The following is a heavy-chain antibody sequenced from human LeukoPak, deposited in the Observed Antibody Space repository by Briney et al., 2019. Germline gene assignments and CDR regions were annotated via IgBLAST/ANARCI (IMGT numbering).Heavy chain of an antibody. CDR2: INPSGDST. Sequence: ASVKVSCKASGYSFSNYYMHWVRQAPGQGLEWLGVINPSGDSTTYAQKFQDRVTMTRDMSASTVYMEVRSLKSEDTAVYYCAREDAVEAAGKFDYWGQGTLVTVSS. D-gene: IGHD6-13*01. CDR3: AREDAVEAAGKFDY. J-gene: IGHJ4*02. V-gene: IGHV1-46*01. CDR1: GYSFSNYY.